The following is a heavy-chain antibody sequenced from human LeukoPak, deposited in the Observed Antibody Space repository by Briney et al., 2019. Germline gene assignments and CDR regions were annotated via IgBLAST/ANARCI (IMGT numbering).Heavy chain of an antibody. CDR2: ISGSGGST. CDR3: AKGGLYYYDSSGYYYYYYYMDV. CDR1: GFTFSSYG. D-gene: IGHD3-22*01. V-gene: IGHV3-23*01. Sequence: GGSLRLSCAASGFTFSSYGMSWVRQAPGKGLEWVSAISGSGGSTYYADSVKGRFTISRDNSKNTLYLQMNSLRAEDTAVYYCAKGGLYYYDSSGYYYYYYYMDVWGKGTTATISS. J-gene: IGHJ6*03.